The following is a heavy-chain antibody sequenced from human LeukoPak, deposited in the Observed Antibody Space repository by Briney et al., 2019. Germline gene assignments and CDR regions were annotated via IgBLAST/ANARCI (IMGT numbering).Heavy chain of an antibody. V-gene: IGHV3-23*01. D-gene: IGHD3-10*01. CDR2: ISGSGGST. J-gene: IGHJ4*02. CDR1: GFTFRSYA. Sequence: GGSLRLSCAASGFTFRSYAMSWVRQAPGKGLEWVSAISGSGGSTYYADSVKGRFTISRDNSKNTLYLQMNSLRAEDTAVYYCAKYGFGEFHFDYWGQGTLVTVSS. CDR3: AKYGFGEFHFDY.